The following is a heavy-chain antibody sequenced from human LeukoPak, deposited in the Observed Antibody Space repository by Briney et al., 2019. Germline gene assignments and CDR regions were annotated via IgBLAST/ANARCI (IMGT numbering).Heavy chain of an antibody. V-gene: IGHV3-7*03. J-gene: IGHJ4*02. Sequence: GGSLRLSCAASGFNFNNYWMSWLRQAPGKGLEWVANIKDDGSEEYYVDSVKGRFTIVRDNAYNSLYLQMNSLRVEDTAIYFCARSTRRYSGDYWGQGTLVSVSS. D-gene: IGHD1-26*01. CDR1: GFNFNNYW. CDR2: IKDDGSEE. CDR3: ARSTRRYSGDY.